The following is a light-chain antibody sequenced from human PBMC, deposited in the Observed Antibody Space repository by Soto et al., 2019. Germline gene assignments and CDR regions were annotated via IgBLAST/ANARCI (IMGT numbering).Light chain of an antibody. CDR2: GNS. J-gene: IGLJ1*01. CDR1: SSNIGAGYD. V-gene: IGLV1-40*01. Sequence: QSALTQPPSVSGAPGQRVTISCTGSSSNIGAGYDVHWYQQLPGTAPKLLIYGNSNRPSGVPDRFSGSKSGTSASLAITGLQAEDEADYYCQSYDSSLSKVFGPGTKVTVL. CDR3: QSYDSSLSKV.